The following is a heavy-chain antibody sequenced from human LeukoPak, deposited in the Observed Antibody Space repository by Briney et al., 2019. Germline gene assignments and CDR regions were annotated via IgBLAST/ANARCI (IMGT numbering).Heavy chain of an antibody. CDR1: GFTFSSYW. J-gene: IGHJ4*02. CDR3: ARHLSGVTGYTYGRGIDY. D-gene: IGHD5-18*01. V-gene: IGHV3-7*01. Sequence: GGSLRLSCAASGFTFSSYWMSWVRQAPGKGLEWGANIKQDGSEKYYVDSVKGRFTISRDNAKNSLYLQMNSLRAEDTAVYYCARHLSGVTGYTYGRGIDYWGQGTLVTVSS. CDR2: IKQDGSEK.